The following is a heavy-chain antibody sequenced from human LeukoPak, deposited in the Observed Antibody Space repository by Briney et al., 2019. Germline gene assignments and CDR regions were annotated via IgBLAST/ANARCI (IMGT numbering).Heavy chain of an antibody. CDR3: XXXXXXXATVTTLDFDY. CDR2: ISYDGSNK. V-gene: IGHV3-30*03. CDR1: GFTFSSYG. Sequence: PGGSLRLSCAASGFTFSSYGMHWVRQAPGKGLEWVAVISYDGSNKYYADSVKGRFTISRDNSKNTLYLQMNSLRAEDTAVYYCXXXXXXXATVTTLDFDYWGQGTLVTVSS. J-gene: IGHJ4*02. D-gene: IGHD4-17*01.